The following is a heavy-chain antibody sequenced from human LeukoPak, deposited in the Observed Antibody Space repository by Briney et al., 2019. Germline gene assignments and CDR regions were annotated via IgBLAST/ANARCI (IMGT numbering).Heavy chain of an antibody. CDR3: AKDFSSGWPYCFDY. Sequence: GGSLRLSCAASGFTFSSYEMNWVRQAPGKGLEWVSYISSSSSTIYYADSVKGRFTISRDNSKNTLYLQMNSLRAEDTAVYYCAKDFSSGWPYCFDYWGQATLVTVSS. D-gene: IGHD6-19*01. CDR2: ISSSSSTI. CDR1: GFTFSSYE. V-gene: IGHV3-48*03. J-gene: IGHJ4*02.